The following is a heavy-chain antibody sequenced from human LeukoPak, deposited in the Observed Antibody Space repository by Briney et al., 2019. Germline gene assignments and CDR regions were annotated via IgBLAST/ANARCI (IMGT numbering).Heavy chain of an antibody. D-gene: IGHD3-3*01. CDR2: INPNSGGT. CDR1: GYTFTGYY. J-gene: IGHJ5*02. Sequence: ASVKVSCKASGYTFTGYYMHWVRQAPGQGLEWMGWINPNSGGTNYAQKFQGRVTMTRDTSISTAYMELSRLRSDDTAVYCCARTYDFWSGSWFDPWGQGTLVTVSS. CDR3: ARTYDFWSGSWFDP. V-gene: IGHV1-2*02.